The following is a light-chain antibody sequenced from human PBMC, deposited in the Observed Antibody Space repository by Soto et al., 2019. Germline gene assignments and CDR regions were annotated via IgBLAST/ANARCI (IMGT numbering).Light chain of an antibody. CDR1: QSIARH. CDR2: AAS. V-gene: IGKV1-39*01. CDR3: QQSISTPLT. Sequence: DIQMTQSPSSMSASVGDRVTITCRASQSIARHLHWCQQKPGKAPKLLIYAASSLQSGVPSRFSGSGSGTDFTLTISSLQPEDFATYYSQQSISTPLTFGGGTKVDIK. J-gene: IGKJ4*01.